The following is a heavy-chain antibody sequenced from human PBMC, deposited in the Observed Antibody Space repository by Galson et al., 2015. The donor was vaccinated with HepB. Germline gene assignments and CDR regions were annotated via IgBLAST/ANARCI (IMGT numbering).Heavy chain of an antibody. Sequence: SLRLSCAASGFTFSSYWMHWVRQAPGKGLVWVSRINSDVSSTSYADSVKGRFTISRDNAKNTLYLQMDSLRAEDTAVYYCARVEFAYSSSWYPLDYWGQGTLVTVSS. CDR2: INSDVSST. J-gene: IGHJ4*02. D-gene: IGHD6-13*01. V-gene: IGHV3-74*01. CDR1: GFTFSSYW. CDR3: ARVEFAYSSSWYPLDY.